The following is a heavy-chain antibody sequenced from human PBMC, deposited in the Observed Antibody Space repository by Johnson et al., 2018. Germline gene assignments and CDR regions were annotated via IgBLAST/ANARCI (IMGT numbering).Heavy chain of an antibody. V-gene: IGHV3-74*01. CDR1: GFAFSNYW. CDR2: VKTDGSNT. Sequence: VQLQESGGGLVQPGGSLRLSCAASGFAFSNYWMHWVRQAPGKGLVWVARVKTDGSNTAYAESVKGRFIISRDNANNTLHLQMNSLRDEDTAVYFCTRVGPSDQFDSCGQGTRVTVSS. J-gene: IGHJ4*02. CDR3: TRVGPSDQFDS. D-gene: IGHD2-2*01.